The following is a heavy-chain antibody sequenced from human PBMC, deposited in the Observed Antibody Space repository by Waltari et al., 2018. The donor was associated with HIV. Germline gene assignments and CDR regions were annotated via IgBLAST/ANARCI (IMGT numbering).Heavy chain of an antibody. CDR3: ARVKQWEVFGYFQY. V-gene: IGHV3-30*03. Sequence: QVQLVESGGGVVQPGRSLRLTCVASGFKFGTYGMHWVRQAPGRGPEWVALISYYGSNKYYRDSVKGRFTVSRDNSKNSLYLQVKRLGAEDTAIYYCARVKQWEVFGYFQYWGQGTLVTVSS. CDR1: GFKFGTYG. J-gene: IGHJ1*01. CDR2: ISYYGSNK. D-gene: IGHD1-26*01.